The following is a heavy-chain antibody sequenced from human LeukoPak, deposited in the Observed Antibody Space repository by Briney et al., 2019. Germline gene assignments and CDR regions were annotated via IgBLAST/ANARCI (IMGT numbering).Heavy chain of an antibody. Sequence: GGSLRLSCAASGFTFSSYAMSWVRQAPGKGLKWVSGISGSGGSTYYADSVKGRFTISRDNSKNTLYLQMNSLRAEDTAVYYCAKDFDYGDSLPPGAFDIWGQGTMVTVSS. CDR1: GFTFSSYA. J-gene: IGHJ3*02. CDR3: AKDFDYGDSLPPGAFDI. V-gene: IGHV3-23*01. D-gene: IGHD4-17*01. CDR2: ISGSGGST.